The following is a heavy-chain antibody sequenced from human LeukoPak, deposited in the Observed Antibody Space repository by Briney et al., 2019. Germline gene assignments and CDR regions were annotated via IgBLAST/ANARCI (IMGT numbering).Heavy chain of an antibody. Sequence: ASVKVSCKASGYTFTSYGISWVRQAPGQGLEWMGWISAYNGNTNYAQKLQGRVTMTTDTSTSTAYMELRSLRSDDTAVYYCARAPYCGGDCSVGWFDPWGQGTLVTVSS. CDR2: ISAYNGNT. V-gene: IGHV1-18*01. D-gene: IGHD2-21*02. J-gene: IGHJ5*02. CDR3: ARAPYCGGDCSVGWFDP. CDR1: GYTFTSYG.